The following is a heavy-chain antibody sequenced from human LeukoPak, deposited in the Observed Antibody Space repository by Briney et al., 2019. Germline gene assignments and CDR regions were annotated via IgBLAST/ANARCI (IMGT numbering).Heavy chain of an antibody. CDR1: GASFSSGDQY. Sequence: PSQTLSLTCPVSGASFSSGDQYWNWIRQSPGKGLEWIGSIHPSGMLYNNPSLESRVTISIDTSKNQFSLNLNSVTAADTAVYFCSRGLDSRKLGYWGQGTLVTVSS. CDR3: SRGLDSRKLGY. CDR2: IHPSGML. D-gene: IGHD3-22*01. V-gene: IGHV4-31*03. J-gene: IGHJ4*02.